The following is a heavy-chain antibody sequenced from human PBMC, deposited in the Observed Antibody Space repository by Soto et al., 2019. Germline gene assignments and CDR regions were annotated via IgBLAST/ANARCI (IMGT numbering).Heavy chain of an antibody. J-gene: IGHJ6*02. D-gene: IGHD2-2*02. Sequence: PGGPLRLSCAAPGFTFRNYAMSWVRQAPGKGLEWVSAISRSGGTSYYADSVKGRFTISRDNAKNTLYLQMDNLRAEDTAVYYCAREDCSAAGCYIHYYYGMDVWGQGTTVTVSS. CDR3: AREDCSAAGCYIHYYYGMDV. V-gene: IGHV3-23*01. CDR1: GFTFRNYA. CDR2: ISRSGGTS.